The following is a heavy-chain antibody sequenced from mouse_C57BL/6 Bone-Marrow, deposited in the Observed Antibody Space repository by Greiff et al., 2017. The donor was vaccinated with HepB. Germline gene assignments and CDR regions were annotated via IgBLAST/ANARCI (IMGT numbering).Heavy chain of an antibody. D-gene: IGHD2-4*01. CDR3: ARGFYDYDGSFAY. J-gene: IGHJ3*01. V-gene: IGHV5-17*01. CDR2: ISSGSSTI. CDR1: GFTFSDYG. Sequence: EVKLMESGGGLVKPGGSLKLSCAASGFTFSDYGMHWVRQAPEKGLEWVAYISSGSSTIYYADTVKGRFTISRDNAKHTLFLQMTSLRSEDTAMYYCARGFYDYDGSFAYWGQGTLVTVSA.